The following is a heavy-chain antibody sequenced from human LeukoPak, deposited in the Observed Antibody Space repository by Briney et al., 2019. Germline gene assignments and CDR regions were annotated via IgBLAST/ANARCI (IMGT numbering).Heavy chain of an antibody. CDR3: ARHYDGSGRPRYYYYYYMDV. D-gene: IGHD3-10*01. J-gene: IGHJ6*03. CDR1: GGSISSYY. V-gene: IGHV4-4*07. Sequence: PSETLSLTCTVSGGSISSYYWSWIRQPAGTALEWIGRIYTSGTITYNPSLKSRVTMSVDTSKNQFSLRLSSVTAADTAVYYCARHYDGSGRPRYYYYYYMDVWGKGTTVTISS. CDR2: IYTSGTI.